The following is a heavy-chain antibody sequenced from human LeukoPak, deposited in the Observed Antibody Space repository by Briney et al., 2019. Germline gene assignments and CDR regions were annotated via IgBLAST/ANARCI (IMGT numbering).Heavy chain of an antibody. CDR2: ITSGSGSNV. CDR3: ARVVDYGWFDP. D-gene: IGHD3-16*01. V-gene: IGHV3-23*01. CDR1: GFTFSSHA. Sequence: GGSLRLSCAASGFTFSSHAMSWVRQAPGKGLEWVSAITSGSGSNVYYTDSLKGRFTISRDNAKNSLYLQMNSVRDEDTAVYYCARVVDYGWFDPWGQGTLVAVSS. J-gene: IGHJ5*02.